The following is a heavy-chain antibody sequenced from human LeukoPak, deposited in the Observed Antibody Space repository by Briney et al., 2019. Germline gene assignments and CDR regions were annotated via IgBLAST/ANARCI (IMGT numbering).Heavy chain of an antibody. CDR2: IRYSESA. J-gene: IGHJ4*02. V-gene: IGHV4-39*01. D-gene: IGHD7-27*01. CDR3: ARQRNWGGRIDY. CDR1: GDSVSGTNYY. Sequence: TPSETLSLTCTVSGDSVSGTNYYWGWIRQPPGRGLEWIASIRYSESAYYSPSLKSRATISVDTSKNQFSLRLRSLTATDTAVYYCARQRNWGGRIDYWGQGTLVTVSS.